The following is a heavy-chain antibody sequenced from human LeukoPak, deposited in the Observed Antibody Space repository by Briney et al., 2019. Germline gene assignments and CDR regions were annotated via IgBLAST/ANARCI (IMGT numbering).Heavy chain of an antibody. CDR1: GYTFTSYD. J-gene: IGHJ6*02. CDR3: ARGNTQLIVALDWDYYHYYGMDV. D-gene: IGHD3-22*01. V-gene: IGHV1-8*01. Sequence: ASVKVSCKASGYTFTSYDINWVRQATGQGLEWMGWMNPNSGNTGYAQKFQGRVTMTRNTSISTAYMELSSLRSEDTAVYYCARGNTQLIVALDWDYYHYYGMDVWGQGTTVTVSS. CDR2: MNPNSGNT.